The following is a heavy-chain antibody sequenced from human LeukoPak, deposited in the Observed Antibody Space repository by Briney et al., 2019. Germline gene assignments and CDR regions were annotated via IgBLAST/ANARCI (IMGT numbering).Heavy chain of an antibody. Sequence: ASVKVSCKASGYTFTGYYMHWVRQAPGQGLEWMGIINPSGGSTSYAQKFQGRVTMTRDTSTSTVYMELSSLRSEDTAVYYCARDPITMVRGVMSSWFDPWGQGTLVTVSS. J-gene: IGHJ5*02. V-gene: IGHV1-46*01. CDR1: GYTFTGYY. CDR2: INPSGGST. D-gene: IGHD3-10*01. CDR3: ARDPITMVRGVMSSWFDP.